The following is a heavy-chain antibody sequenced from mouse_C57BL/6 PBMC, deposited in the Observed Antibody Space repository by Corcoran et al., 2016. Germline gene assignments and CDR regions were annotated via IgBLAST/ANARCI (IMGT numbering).Heavy chain of an antibody. D-gene: IGHD1-1*01. V-gene: IGHV1-80*01. CDR2: IYPGDGDT. CDR1: GYAFSSYW. CDR3: ARNYYGSSYVFDY. J-gene: IGHJ2*01. Sequence: QVQLQQSGAELVKPGASVKISCKASGYAFSSYWMNWVKQRPGKGLEWIGQIYPGDGDTNYNGKFKGKATLTADKSSSTAYMQLSSLTSEDSAVYFCARNYYGSSYVFDYWGQGTLSQSPQ.